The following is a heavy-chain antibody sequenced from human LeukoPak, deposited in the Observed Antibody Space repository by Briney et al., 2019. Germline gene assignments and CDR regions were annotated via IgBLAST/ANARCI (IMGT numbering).Heavy chain of an antibody. D-gene: IGHD1-26*01. Sequence: GGSLRLSCAASGFTFSSYAMHWVRQAPGKGLEWVAVISYDGSNKYYADSVKGRFTISRDNSKNTLYLQVNSLRAEDTAVYYCAKSRGLNWFDPWGQGTLVTVSS. CDR1: GFTFSSYA. V-gene: IGHV3-30-3*02. CDR2: ISYDGSNK. CDR3: AKSRGLNWFDP. J-gene: IGHJ5*02.